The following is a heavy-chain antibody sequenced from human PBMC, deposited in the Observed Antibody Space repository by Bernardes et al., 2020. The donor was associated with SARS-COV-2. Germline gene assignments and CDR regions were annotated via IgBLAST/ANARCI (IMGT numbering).Heavy chain of an antibody. V-gene: IGHV3-15*01. D-gene: IGHD3-22*01. Sequence: GGSLRLSCAASGFTFSNAWMSWVRQAPGKGLEWVCRINSTTDGWTTDYAAPVKGRFTISRDDSKNTLYLQMNSLKTEDTAVYYCTSKYYYDSSGYYYYYGMDVWGQGTTVTVSS. CDR3: TSKYYYDSSGYYYYYGMDV. CDR1: GFTFSNAW. CDR2: INSTTDGWTT. J-gene: IGHJ6*02.